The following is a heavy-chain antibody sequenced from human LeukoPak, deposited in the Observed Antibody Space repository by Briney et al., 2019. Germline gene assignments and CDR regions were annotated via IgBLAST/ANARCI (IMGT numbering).Heavy chain of an antibody. Sequence: PGGSPRLSCAASGFTVSSNYMSWVRQAPGKGLEWVSVIYSGGSTYYADSVKGRFTISRDNSKNTLYLQMNSLRAEDTAVYYCARVLKGSKSFDYWGQGTLVTVSS. CDR2: IYSGGST. D-gene: IGHD3-10*01. V-gene: IGHV3-53*01. J-gene: IGHJ4*02. CDR3: ARVLKGSKSFDY. CDR1: GFTVSSNY.